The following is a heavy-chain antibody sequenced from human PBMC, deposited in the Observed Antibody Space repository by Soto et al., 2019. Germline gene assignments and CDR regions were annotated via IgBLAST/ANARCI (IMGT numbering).Heavy chain of an antibody. Sequence: QVQLVQSGAELKKPGSSVKVSCKASGDTFSGYPINWVRQAPGEGLEWMGRIIPVFGTTNDAQRFEGRVTFTADESTNTAYMELRVLLSEDTAVYYCARDGGFGELKYWGPGTLVTVS. V-gene: IGHV1-69*18. D-gene: IGHD3-10*01. CDR1: GDTFSGYP. CDR3: ARDGGFGELKY. J-gene: IGHJ4*02. CDR2: IIPVFGTT.